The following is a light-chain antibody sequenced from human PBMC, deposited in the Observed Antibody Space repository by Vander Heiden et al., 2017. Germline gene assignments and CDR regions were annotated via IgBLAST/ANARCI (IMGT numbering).Light chain of an antibody. CDR2: HSS. CDR3: QHYVNLPRYT. CDR1: HDINIS. J-gene: IGKJ2*01. Sequence: DIQGTQTTSSLTASIGDCVTITSHTSHDINISVNWYQHKPGKAPILLIYHSSTLETVVPARFSGSGAGTDFTFTISSLQLEDFATYYCQHYVNLPRYTFGHGTKLDI. V-gene: IGKV1-33*01.